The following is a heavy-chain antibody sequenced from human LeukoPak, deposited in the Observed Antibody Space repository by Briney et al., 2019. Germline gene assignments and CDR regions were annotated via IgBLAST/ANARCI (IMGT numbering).Heavy chain of an antibody. CDR1: GYTFTSYG. Sequence: GASVKVSCKASGYTFTSYGISWVRQAPGQGLEWMGWISAYNGNTNYAQKLQGRVTMTTATSTRKAYMELRSLRSDDTAVYYCARSRMAGAFDYWGQGTLVTVSS. D-gene: IGHD5-24*01. CDR3: ARSRMAGAFDY. CDR2: ISAYNGNT. J-gene: IGHJ4*02. V-gene: IGHV1-18*01.